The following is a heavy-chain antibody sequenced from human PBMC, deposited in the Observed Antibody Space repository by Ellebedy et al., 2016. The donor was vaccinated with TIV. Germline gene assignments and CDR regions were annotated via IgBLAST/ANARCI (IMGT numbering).Heavy chain of an antibody. Sequence: MPSETLSLTCTVSDGSISSSNFFWGWMRQPPGQALEWIGSISYSGGTYYTPSLKSRVTISVDTSKNQFSLNLTSMTASDTAVFYCARQLARRAGSWSLDSWGQGILVTVSS. CDR1: DGSISSSNFF. J-gene: IGHJ4*02. CDR3: ARQLARRAGSWSLDS. CDR2: ISYSGGT. V-gene: IGHV4-39*01. D-gene: IGHD2-15*01.